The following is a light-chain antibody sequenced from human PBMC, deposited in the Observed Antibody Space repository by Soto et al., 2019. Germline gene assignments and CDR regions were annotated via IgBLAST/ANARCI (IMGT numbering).Light chain of an antibody. Sequence: EIVMTQSPATLSVSPGERVTLSCRASQSVSIYLAWYQQRPGQAPRPLIYGASTRATGIPARFSASGSRTEFTLTINSLQSEDFAVYYCQQYNYWPLTFGGGTRVEI. CDR1: QSVSIY. CDR3: QQYNYWPLT. CDR2: GAS. J-gene: IGKJ4*01. V-gene: IGKV3-15*01.